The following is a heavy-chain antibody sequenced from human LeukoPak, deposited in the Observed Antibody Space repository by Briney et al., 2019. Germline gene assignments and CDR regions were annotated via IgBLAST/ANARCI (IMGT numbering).Heavy chain of an antibody. CDR2: ISAYNGNT. D-gene: IGHD2-15*01. V-gene: IGHV1-18*01. J-gene: IGHJ5*02. CDR3: AREMRYCSGGSCHKGGNWFDP. Sequence: ASVKVSCKASGYTFTSYGITWVRQAPGQGLEWMGWISAYNGNTNYAQKVQGRVTMTTDTSTSTAYMELRSLRSDDTAVYYCAREMRYCSGGSCHKGGNWFDPWGQGTLVTVPS. CDR1: GYTFTSYG.